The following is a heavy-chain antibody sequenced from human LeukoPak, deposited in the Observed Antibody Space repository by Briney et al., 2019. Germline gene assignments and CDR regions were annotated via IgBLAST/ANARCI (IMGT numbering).Heavy chain of an antibody. CDR3: ARDPGYAYGTFDS. CDR2: IYNSGTT. Sequence: PSETLSLTCTVSGGSVSSGGYYWSWIRQPPGKGLEWIGHIYNSGTTHYNPSLKNRVTISVDTSKNHLALRLSSVTAADTAVYYCARDPGYAYGTFDSGGRETLATVSS. CDR1: GGSVSSGGYY. J-gene: IGHJ4*02. D-gene: IGHD5-18*01. V-gene: IGHV4-61*03.